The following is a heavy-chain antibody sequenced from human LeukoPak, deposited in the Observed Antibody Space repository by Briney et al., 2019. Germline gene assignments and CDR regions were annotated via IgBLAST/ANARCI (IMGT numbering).Heavy chain of an antibody. CDR3: ARDSSGWYRWFDP. V-gene: IGHV1-18*01. Sequence: GASVKVSCKASGYTFISYGISWVRQAPGQGLEWMGWISVYNGNTNYAQKLQGRVTMTTDTSTSTAYMELRSLRSDDTAVYYCARDSSGWYRWFDPWGQGTLVTVSS. D-gene: IGHD6-19*01. CDR2: ISVYNGNT. J-gene: IGHJ5*02. CDR1: GYTFISYG.